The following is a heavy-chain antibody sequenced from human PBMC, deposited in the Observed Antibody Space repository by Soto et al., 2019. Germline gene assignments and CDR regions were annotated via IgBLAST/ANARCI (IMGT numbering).Heavy chain of an antibody. Sequence: GGSLRLSCTASGFTFGDYAMSWFRQAPGKGLEWVGFIRSKAYGGTTEYAASVKGRFTISRDDSKSIAYLQMNSLKTEDTAVYYCTRRRAYSSSPRFDYWGQGTLVTVSS. CDR1: GFTFGDYA. CDR2: IRSKAYGGTT. J-gene: IGHJ4*02. V-gene: IGHV3-49*03. D-gene: IGHD6-6*01. CDR3: TRRRAYSSSPRFDY.